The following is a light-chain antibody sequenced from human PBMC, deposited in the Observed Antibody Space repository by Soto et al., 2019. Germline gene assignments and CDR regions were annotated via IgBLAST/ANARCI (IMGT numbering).Light chain of an antibody. Sequence: QSVLTQPASVSRSPGQSITISCTGTSSDVGGYNYVSWYQQHPGKAPKLMIYDVSNRPSGVSNRFSGSKSGNTASLTISGLQPEDEADDYCSSYTSSSTLVVFGTGTKLTVL. V-gene: IGLV2-14*01. CDR1: SSDVGGYNY. CDR2: DVS. J-gene: IGLJ1*01. CDR3: SSYTSSSTLVV.